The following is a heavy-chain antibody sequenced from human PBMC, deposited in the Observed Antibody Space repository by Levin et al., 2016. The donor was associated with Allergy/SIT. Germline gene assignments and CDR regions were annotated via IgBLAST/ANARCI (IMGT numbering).Heavy chain of an antibody. Sequence: ASVKVSCKASGYTFTSYYMHWVRQATGQGLEWMGWMNPNSGNTGYAQKFQGRVTMTRNTSITTAYMELSSLRSEDTAVYYCVRGTTNIVVVPAAPTDDYWGQGTLVTVSS. CDR2: MNPNSGNT. J-gene: IGHJ4*02. CDR3: VRGTTNIVVVPAAPTDDY. D-gene: IGHD2-2*01. CDR1: GYTFTSYY. V-gene: IGHV1-8*02.